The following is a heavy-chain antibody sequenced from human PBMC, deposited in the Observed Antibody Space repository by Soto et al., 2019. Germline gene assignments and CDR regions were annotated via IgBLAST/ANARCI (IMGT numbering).Heavy chain of an antibody. J-gene: IGHJ4*02. D-gene: IGHD3-10*01. CDR3: AVGGVTMVRGVIAEFDY. CDR1: GYTFTSYG. V-gene: IGHV1-18*04. CDR2: ISAYNGNT. Sequence: QVQLVQSGAEVKKPGASVKVSCKASGYTFTSYGISWVRQAPGQGLEWMGWISAYNGNTNYAQKLQGRVTMTTDTSTSTAYMELRSLRADDTAVYYCAVGGVTMVRGVIAEFDYWGQGTLVTVSS.